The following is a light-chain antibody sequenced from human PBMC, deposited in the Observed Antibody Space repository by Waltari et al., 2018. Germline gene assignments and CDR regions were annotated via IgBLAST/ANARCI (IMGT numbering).Light chain of an antibody. J-gene: IGLJ2*01. CDR1: KWGDKY. V-gene: IGLV3-1*01. Sequence: SDELTHTPSVSVSPGQTATITCSGDKWGDKYACWYQLKPGQSPVRVNYQDTKRPSGIPVRFSGSNSGNTATLTISGTQGMDEADYYCQAWDSSTAVFGGGTKLTVL. CDR2: QDT. CDR3: QAWDSSTAV.